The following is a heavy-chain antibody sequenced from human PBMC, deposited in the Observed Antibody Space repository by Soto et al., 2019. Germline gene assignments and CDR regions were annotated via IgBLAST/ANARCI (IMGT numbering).Heavy chain of an antibody. Sequence: QVQLVQSGAEVKKPGSSVKVSCKASGGTFSSYAISWVRQAPGQGLEWMGGIIPIFGTANYAQKFQGRVTITADESXXTAYMELSSLRSEDTAVYYCAREPLYGGNSLYFDYWGQGTLVTVSS. CDR3: AREPLYGGNSLYFDY. D-gene: IGHD2-21*02. V-gene: IGHV1-69*12. CDR2: IIPIFGTA. CDR1: GGTFSSYA. J-gene: IGHJ4*02.